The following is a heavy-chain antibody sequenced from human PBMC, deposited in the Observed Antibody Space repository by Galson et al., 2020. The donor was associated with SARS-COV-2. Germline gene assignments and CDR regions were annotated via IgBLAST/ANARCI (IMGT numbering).Heavy chain of an antibody. J-gene: IGHJ4*02. CDR3: AKDRRNSGRYTTFDY. V-gene: IGHV3-23*01. CDR2: ITASGVST. D-gene: IGHD6-19*01. Sequence: GESLKISCAASGFTFSSYGMNWVRPAPGTGLEWVSTITASGVSTYYADSVKGRFTVSRDNSKNTLYLQMNSLRAEDTAVYYCAKDRRNSGRYTTFDYWGQGTLVTVSS. CDR1: GFTFSSYG.